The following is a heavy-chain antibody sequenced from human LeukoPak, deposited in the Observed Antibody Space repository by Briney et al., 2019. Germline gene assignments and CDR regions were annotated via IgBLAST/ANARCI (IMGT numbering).Heavy chain of an antibody. V-gene: IGHV4-4*07. D-gene: IGHD6-19*01. CDR3: ARALGVYSSGWMRSHYNWFDP. CDR1: GGSISSYY. CDR2: IYTSGST. J-gene: IGHJ5*02. Sequence: SETLSLTCTVSGGSISSYYWSWVRQPAGKGLEWIGRIYTSGSTNYNPSLKCRVTISVDKSKNQFSLKLSSVTAADTAVYYCARALGVYSSGWMRSHYNWFDPWGQGTLVTVSS.